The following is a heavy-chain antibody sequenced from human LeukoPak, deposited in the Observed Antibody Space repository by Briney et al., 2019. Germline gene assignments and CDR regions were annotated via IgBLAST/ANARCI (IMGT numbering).Heavy chain of an antibody. CDR1: GFTLSSYV. CDR2: IGNSGRDT. D-gene: IGHD2-15*01. CDR3: ARYCGADSCYSGLDY. J-gene: IGHJ4*02. V-gene: IGHV3-23*01. Sequence: GGSLRLSCAASGFTLSSYVMTWVRQAPGRGLEWVASIGNSGRDTYYADSMKGRFTISRDNSKSTLFLHMSSLRAGDTAIYYCARYCGADSCYSGLDYWGQGALVTVSS.